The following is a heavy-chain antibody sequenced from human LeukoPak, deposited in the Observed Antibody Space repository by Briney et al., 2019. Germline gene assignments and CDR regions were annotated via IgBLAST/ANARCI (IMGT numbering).Heavy chain of an antibody. CDR1: GFTFSIYA. V-gene: IGHV3-48*03. CDR3: ARNAAYSGHDPARDYYYGMDV. J-gene: IGHJ6*02. Sequence: GGSLRLSCGGPGFTFSIYAMNWVRQAPGKGLEWVSYISSSGSTIYYADSVQGRFSISRDNAKNSLYLQMSSLRAEDTAVYFCARNAAYSGHDPARDYYYGMDVWGQGTTVTVSS. CDR2: ISSSGSTI. D-gene: IGHD5-12*01.